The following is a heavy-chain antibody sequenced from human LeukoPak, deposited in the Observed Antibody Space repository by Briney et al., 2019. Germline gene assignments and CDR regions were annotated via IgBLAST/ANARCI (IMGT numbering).Heavy chain of an antibody. CDR1: GYTFTSYA. J-gene: IGHJ6*02. V-gene: IGHV1-3*01. CDR3: ARDSSDWYRQGVYYYGMDV. CDR2: INAGNGNT. Sequence: ASVKVSCKASGYTFTSYAMHWVRQAPGQRLEWMGWINAGNGNTKYSQKFQGRVTITRDTSASTAYMELSSLRSEDTAVYYCARDSSDWYRQGVYYYGMDVWGQGTTVTVSS. D-gene: IGHD6-19*01.